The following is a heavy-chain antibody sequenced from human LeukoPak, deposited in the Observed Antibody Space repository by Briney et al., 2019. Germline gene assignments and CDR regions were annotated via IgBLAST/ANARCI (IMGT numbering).Heavy chain of an antibody. Sequence: GESLKISCKGSGYICTSYWIGWLRQLPGKGLEWMGIVYPGDSDTRYSPSFQGQVTISADKSISTAYLQWSSLKASDTAMYYCARWASLTYGGNSRGYYYYYGMDVWGQGTTVTVSS. V-gene: IGHV5-51*01. CDR2: VYPGDSDT. CDR3: ARWASLTYGGNSRGYYYYYGMDV. J-gene: IGHJ6*02. D-gene: IGHD4-23*01. CDR1: GYICTSYW.